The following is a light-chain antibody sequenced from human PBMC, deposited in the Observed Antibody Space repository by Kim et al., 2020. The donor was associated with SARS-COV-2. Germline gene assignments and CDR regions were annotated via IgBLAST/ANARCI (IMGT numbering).Light chain of an antibody. CDR3: QQYSSPFT. V-gene: IGKV3-20*01. CDR2: GAS. Sequence: EIVLTQSPGILSLSPGERATLSCSASQSIASSFLAWYQQKPGQAPSLLSYGASSRVTGIPERFSGSGSGTDFTLTISRLEPEDFAVYYCQQYSSPFTFGGWTRVEIK. J-gene: IGKJ4*01. CDR1: QSIASSF.